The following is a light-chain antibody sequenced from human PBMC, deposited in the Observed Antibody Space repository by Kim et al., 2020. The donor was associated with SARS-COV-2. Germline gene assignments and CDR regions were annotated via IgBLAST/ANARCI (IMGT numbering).Light chain of an antibody. J-gene: IGKJ1*01. Sequence: PGERASLSCRASQSISSSYLAWYQQRRGQAPRLLVYGASNRATGIPDRFSGSGSGTDFTLAISRLEPEDFAVYYCQQYDSSPRTFGQGTKVDIK. CDR1: QSISSSY. CDR3: QQYDSSPRT. CDR2: GAS. V-gene: IGKV3-20*01.